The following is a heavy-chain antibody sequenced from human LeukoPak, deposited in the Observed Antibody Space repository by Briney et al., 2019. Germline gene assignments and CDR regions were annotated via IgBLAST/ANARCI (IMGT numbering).Heavy chain of an antibody. D-gene: IGHD2-2*01. CDR2: ISSNGGST. V-gene: IGHV3-64*01. J-gene: IGHJ4*02. CDR1: GFTFSSYA. Sequence: GGSLRLSCAASGFTFSSYAMHWVRQAPGKGLEYVSAISSNGGSTYYANSVKGRFTISRDNSKNTLYLQMGSLRAEDMAVYYCARDGRRYCSSTSCSPWSDYWGQGTLVTVSS. CDR3: ARDGRRYCSSTSCSPWSDY.